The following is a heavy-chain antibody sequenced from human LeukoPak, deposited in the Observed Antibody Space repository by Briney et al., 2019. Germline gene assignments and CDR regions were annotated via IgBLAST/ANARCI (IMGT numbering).Heavy chain of an antibody. CDR2: IYYSGST. J-gene: IGHJ4*02. CDR3: ARRGGSSWYLDY. CDR1: GGSISSYY. Sequence: SETLSLTCTVSGGSISSYYWSWIRQPPGKGLEWIGYIYYSGSTNYNPSLKSRVTISVGTSKNQFSLKLSSVTAADTAVYYCARRGGSSWYLDYWGQGTLVTVSS. D-gene: IGHD6-13*01. V-gene: IGHV4-59*08.